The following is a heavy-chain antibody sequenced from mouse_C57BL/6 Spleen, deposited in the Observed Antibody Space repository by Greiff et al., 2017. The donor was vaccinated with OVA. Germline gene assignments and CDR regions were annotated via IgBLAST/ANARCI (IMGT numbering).Heavy chain of an antibody. CDR1: GYAFSSYW. V-gene: IGHV1-80*01. D-gene: IGHD1-1*01. CDR3: ARHYGSSYGGYFDV. Sequence: QVQLKESGAELVKPGASVKISCKASGYAFSSYWMNWVKQRPGKGLEWIGQIYPGDGDTNYNGKFKGKATLTADKSSSTAYMQLSSLTSEDSAVYFGARHYGSSYGGYFDVWGTGTTVTVSS. J-gene: IGHJ1*03. CDR2: IYPGDGDT.